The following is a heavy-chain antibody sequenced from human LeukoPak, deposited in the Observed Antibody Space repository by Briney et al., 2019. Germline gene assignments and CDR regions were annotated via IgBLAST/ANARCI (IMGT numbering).Heavy chain of an antibody. Sequence: KPSETLSLTCAVYGGSFSGYYWSWIRQPPGKGLEWIGEINHSGSTNYNPSLESRVTISVDTSKNQFSLKLSSVTAADTAVYYCAREAEPDSSSSFDYWGQGTLVTVSS. V-gene: IGHV4-34*01. J-gene: IGHJ4*02. CDR2: INHSGST. CDR3: AREAEPDSSSSFDY. D-gene: IGHD6-6*01. CDR1: GGSFSGYY.